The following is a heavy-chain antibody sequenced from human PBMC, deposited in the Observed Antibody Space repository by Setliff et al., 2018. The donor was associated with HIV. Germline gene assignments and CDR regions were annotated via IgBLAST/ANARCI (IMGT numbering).Heavy chain of an antibody. CDR3: AKVIGYYYYGMNV. CDR2: ISWNSGSI. V-gene: IGHV3-9*01. CDR1: GFTFDDYA. J-gene: IGHJ6*02. Sequence: GGSLRLSCAASGFTFDDYAMHWVRQAPGKGLEWVSGISWNSGSIGYADSVKGRFTISRDNAKNSLYLQMNSLRAEDTALYYCAKVIGYYYYGMNVWGQGTTVTVSS. D-gene: IGHD3-16*01.